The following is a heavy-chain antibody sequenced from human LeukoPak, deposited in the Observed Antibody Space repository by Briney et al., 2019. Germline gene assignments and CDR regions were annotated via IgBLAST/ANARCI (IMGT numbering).Heavy chain of an antibody. Sequence: GGSLRLSCEGSGFTFSNYWMGWVRQAPGKGLQWAANIKTDGSEKYYVDSVKGRFTISRDNAKNSLYLQMNSLRAEDTAVYYCATYSSLNRREFQFWGQGTLLTVSS. D-gene: IGHD3-22*01. CDR1: GFTFSNYW. J-gene: IGHJ1*01. V-gene: IGHV3-7*01. CDR3: ATYSSLNRREFQF. CDR2: IKTDGSEK.